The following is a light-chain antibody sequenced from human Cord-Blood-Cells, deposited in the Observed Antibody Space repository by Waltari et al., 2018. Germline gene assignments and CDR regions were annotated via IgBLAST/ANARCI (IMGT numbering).Light chain of an antibody. CDR1: SSDVGSYNL. CDR2: EGS. V-gene: IGLV2-23*01. CDR3: CSYAGSSGVV. Sequence: QSALTQPASVSGSPGQSITISCTGTSSDVGSYNLVSWYQQHPGKAPKLMIYEGSKRPLGVSNRCACSKAGNTASLTSSGLQAEDEAYYYCCSYAGSSGVVFGGGTKLTVL. J-gene: IGLJ2*01.